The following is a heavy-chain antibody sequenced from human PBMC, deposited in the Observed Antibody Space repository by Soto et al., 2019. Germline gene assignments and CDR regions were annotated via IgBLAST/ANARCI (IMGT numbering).Heavy chain of an antibody. D-gene: IGHD3-22*01. CDR3: ARKPVGSGYYQFDP. CDR2: IYYSGST. CDR1: GGSISSYY. V-gene: IGHV4-59*01. J-gene: IGHJ5*02. Sequence: NPSDTLSLTCTVSGGSISSYYWSWIRQPPGKGLEWIGYIYYSGSTNYNPSLKSRVTISVDTSKNQFSLKLSSVTAADTAVYYCARKPVGSGYYQFDPWGQGTLVTVSS.